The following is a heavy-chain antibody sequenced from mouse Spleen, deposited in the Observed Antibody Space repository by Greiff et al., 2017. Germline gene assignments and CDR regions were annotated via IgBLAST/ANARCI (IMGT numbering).Heavy chain of an antibody. CDR1: GYTFTSYW. V-gene: IGHV1-53*01. CDR2: INPSNGGT. Sequence: QVQLQQPGTELVKPGASVKLSCKASGYTFTSYWMHWVKQRPGQGLEWIGNINPSNGGTNYNEKFKSKATLTVDKSSSTAYMQLSSLTSEDSAVYYCARDEGVYYDYDGYFDVWGAGTTVTVSS. D-gene: IGHD2-4*01. J-gene: IGHJ1*01. CDR3: ARDEGVYYDYDGYFDV.